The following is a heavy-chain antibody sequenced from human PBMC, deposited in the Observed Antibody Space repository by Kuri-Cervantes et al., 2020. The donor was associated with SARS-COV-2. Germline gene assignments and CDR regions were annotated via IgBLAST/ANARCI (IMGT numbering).Heavy chain of an antibody. Sequence: GGSLRLSCAASGFIFSGYCMTWVRQAPGKGLEWVSGISGDGDRADYADSVKGRFTISRDNSKNMLYLQMNSLRAEDTAVYYCAKDKGFGELFFDYWGQGTLVTVSS. CDR3: AKDKGFGELFFDY. CDR1: GFIFSGYC. J-gene: IGHJ4*02. V-gene: IGHV3-23*01. D-gene: IGHD3-10*01. CDR2: ISGDGDRA.